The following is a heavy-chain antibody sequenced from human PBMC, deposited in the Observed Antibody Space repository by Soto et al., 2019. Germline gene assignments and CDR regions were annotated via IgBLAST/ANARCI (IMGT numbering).Heavy chain of an antibody. CDR1: GASFSGYY. V-gene: IGHV4-34*02. CDR3: ARRFSGTGRYFDY. Sequence: QVQLQQWGAGLLKPSETLSLSCAVYGASFSGYYWNWIRQSPGKGLEWIGEINQSGSTNYSPSLKTRGTVSVDTSKKQISLRLSSVTAADTAVYYCARRFSGTGRYFDYWGQGTLVTVSS. CDR2: INQSGST. D-gene: IGHD1-1*01. J-gene: IGHJ4*02.